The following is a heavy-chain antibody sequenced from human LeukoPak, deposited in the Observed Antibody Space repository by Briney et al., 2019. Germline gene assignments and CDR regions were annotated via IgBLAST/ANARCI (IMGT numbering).Heavy chain of an antibody. D-gene: IGHD1-26*01. CDR2: ISSSGTTI. V-gene: IGHV3-11*01. CDR1: GFTFSDYY. CDR3: ARDYRSTFDY. J-gene: IGHJ4*02. Sequence: GGSLRLSCAASGFTFSDYYMSWIRQAPGKGLEWVSYISSSGTTISYTDSVKGRFTISRDNAKNSLYLQMNSLRAEDTAVYYCARDYRSTFDYWGQGTLVTVSS.